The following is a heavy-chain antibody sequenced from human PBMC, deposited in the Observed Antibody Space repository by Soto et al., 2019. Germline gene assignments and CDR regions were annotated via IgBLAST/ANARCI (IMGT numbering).Heavy chain of an antibody. CDR2: ISAYNGNT. Sequence: EASVKVSCKASGYTFTIYGISWVRQAPGQGLEWMGWISAYNGNTNYAQKLQGRVTMTTDTSTSTAYMELRSLRSDDTAVYYCARDWGLRGYYYYGMDVSGQGTTVTVSS. J-gene: IGHJ6*02. CDR1: GYTFTIYG. V-gene: IGHV1-18*01. D-gene: IGHD3-16*01. CDR3: ARDWGLRGYYYYGMDV.